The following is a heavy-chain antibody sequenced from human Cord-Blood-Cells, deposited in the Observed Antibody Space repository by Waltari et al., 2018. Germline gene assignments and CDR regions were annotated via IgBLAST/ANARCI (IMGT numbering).Heavy chain of an antibody. V-gene: IGHV3-15*01. J-gene: IGHJ4*02. CDR2: IKRKTDGGTT. Sequence: EVQLVESGGGLVKPGGSLRLSCAASGFTFSNAWMSWVRQAPGKGLEWVGRIKRKTDGGTTDYAAPVKGRFTISRDDSKNTLYLQMNSLKTEDTAVYYCTTAGSSWYYFDYWGQGTLVTVSS. CDR3: TTAGSSWYYFDY. D-gene: IGHD6-13*01. CDR1: GFTFSNAW.